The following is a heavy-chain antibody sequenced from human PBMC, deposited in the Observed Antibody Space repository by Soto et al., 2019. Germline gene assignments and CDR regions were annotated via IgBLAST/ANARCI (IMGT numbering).Heavy chain of an antibody. J-gene: IGHJ6*01. Sequence: QVRVVQSGAEVKKPGSSVKVSCKASGGTFSTYSLSWVRQAPGQGLEWMGGIIPILNTTNYAQKFHGRVTITADESTSTAYMELSSLRSEDTALYYCARGGWSPRYTSHYGLDVW. D-gene: IGHD3-3*01. CDR3: ARGGWSPRYTSHYGLDV. CDR2: IIPILNTT. V-gene: IGHV1-69*01. CDR1: GGTFSTYS.